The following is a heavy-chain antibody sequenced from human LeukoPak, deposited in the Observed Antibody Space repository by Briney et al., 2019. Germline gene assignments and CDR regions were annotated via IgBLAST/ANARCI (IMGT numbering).Heavy chain of an antibody. D-gene: IGHD6-19*01. CDR3: ARGGSGWLFDY. CDR1: GYTFTSYY. J-gene: IGHJ4*02. Sequence: RVSVKVSCKASGYTFTSYYMHWVRQAPGQGLDWMGIFNPSGGGTSYAQKFQGRVTMTRDTSTSTVYMELSSLRSEDTAVYYCARGGSGWLFDYWGQGTLVTVSS. V-gene: IGHV1-46*01. CDR2: FNPSGGGT.